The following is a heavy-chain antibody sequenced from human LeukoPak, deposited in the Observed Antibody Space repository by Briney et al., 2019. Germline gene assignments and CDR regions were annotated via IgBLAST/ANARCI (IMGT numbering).Heavy chain of an antibody. CDR1: GFTFSSYA. Sequence: GGSLRLSCAASGFTFSSYAMSWVRQAPGKGLEWVSAISGSGGSTYYADSVKGRFTVSRDDSKDTLYLQMNSLRAEETAVYYCAKEGCTSATCYANCWGQGTLVTVSS. CDR3: AKEGCTSATCYANC. V-gene: IGHV3-23*01. CDR2: ISGSGGST. D-gene: IGHD2-2*01. J-gene: IGHJ4*02.